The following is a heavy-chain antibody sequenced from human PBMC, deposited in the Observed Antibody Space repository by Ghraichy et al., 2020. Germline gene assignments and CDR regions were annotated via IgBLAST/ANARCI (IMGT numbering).Heavy chain of an antibody. CDR2: VYHSENT. Sequence: SETLSLTCTVSGYSISSGYYWGWIRQPPGKGLEWIGSVYHSENTYYNPSLRGRVTISVDTSKNQFSLKLSSVTAADTAVYYCARSSTVGISDAFNIWGQGTMVTVSS. CDR1: GYSISSGYY. V-gene: IGHV4-38-2*02. CDR3: ARSSTVGISDAFNI. J-gene: IGHJ3*02. D-gene: IGHD5/OR15-5a*01.